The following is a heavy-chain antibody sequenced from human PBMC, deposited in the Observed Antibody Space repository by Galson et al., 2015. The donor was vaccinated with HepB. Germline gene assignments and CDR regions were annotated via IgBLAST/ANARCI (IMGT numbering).Heavy chain of an antibody. CDR1: GFSLSTSGMC. D-gene: IGHD3-3*01. J-gene: IGHJ3*02. CDR2: IDWDDDK. CDR3: ARSGNTTQFGVPIPFDI. V-gene: IGHV2-70*11. Sequence: ALVKPTQTLTLTCTFSGFSLSTSGMCVSWIRQPPGKALEWLARIDWDDDKYYSTSLKTRLTISKDTSKNQVVLTMTNMDPVDTATYYYARSGNTTQFGVPIPFDIWGQGTMVTVSS.